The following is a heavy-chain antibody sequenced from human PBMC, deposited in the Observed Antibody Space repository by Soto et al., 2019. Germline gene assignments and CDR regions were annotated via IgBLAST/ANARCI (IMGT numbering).Heavy chain of an antibody. CDR2: INHSGST. D-gene: IGHD1-26*01. CDR1: GGSFSGYY. V-gene: IGHV4-34*01. J-gene: IGHJ6*02. Sequence: SETLSLTCAVYGGSFSGYYWSWIRQPPGKGLEWIGEINHSGSTNYNPSLKSRVTISVDTSKNQFSLKLSSVTAADTAVYYCARDRFSGSYPYYYYGMDVWGQGTTVTVSS. CDR3: ARDRFSGSYPYYYYGMDV.